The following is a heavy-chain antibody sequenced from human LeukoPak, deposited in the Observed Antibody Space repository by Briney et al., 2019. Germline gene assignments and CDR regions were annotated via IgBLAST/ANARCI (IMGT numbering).Heavy chain of an antibody. CDR1: GFTFSSYA. D-gene: IGHD2-15*01. CDR2: ISYDGSNK. CDR3: ARAPEDIVVVVAAASDY. Sequence: QTGGSLRLSCAASGFTFSSYAMHWVRQAPGKGLEWVAVISYDGSNKYYADSVKGRFTISRDNSKNTLYLQMNSLRAEDTAVYYCARAPEDIVVVVAAASDYWGQGTLVTVSS. V-gene: IGHV3-30-3*01. J-gene: IGHJ4*02.